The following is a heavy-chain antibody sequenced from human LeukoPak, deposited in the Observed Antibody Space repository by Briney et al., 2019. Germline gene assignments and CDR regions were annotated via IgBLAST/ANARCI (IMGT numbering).Heavy chain of an antibody. CDR2: IYYSGST. CDR1: GGSITTYQ. CDR3: ARLGAYYDILTGYSPLSWFDP. D-gene: IGHD3-9*01. J-gene: IGHJ5*02. V-gene: IGHV4-59*08. Sequence: SETLSLTCTVSGGSITTYQWSWIRQPPGKGLEWIGYIYYSGSTNYNPSLKSRVTISVDTSKNQFSLKLSSVTAADTAVYYCARLGAYYDILTGYSPLSWFDPWGQGALVTVSS.